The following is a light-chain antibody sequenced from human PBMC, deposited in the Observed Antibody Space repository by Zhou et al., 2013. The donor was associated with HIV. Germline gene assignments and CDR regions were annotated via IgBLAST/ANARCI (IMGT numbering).Light chain of an antibody. Sequence: ENVLTQSPGTLSVSPGERVTLSCRASQSVTSSFFDCYHQRPGLAPRLLVYAASTRAAGIPDRFSGSGSGTDFTLTISSLEPEDFAFYYCQQRGNWPITFGQGTRLEIK. CDR3: QQRGNWPIT. CDR2: AAS. V-gene: IGKV3D-20*02. CDR1: QSVTSSF. J-gene: IGKJ5*01.